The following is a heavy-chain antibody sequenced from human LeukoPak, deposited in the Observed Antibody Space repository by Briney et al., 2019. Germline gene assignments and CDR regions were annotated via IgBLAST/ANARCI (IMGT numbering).Heavy chain of an antibody. Sequence: ASVKVSCKASGYTFTGYYMHWVRQAPGQGLEWMGWINPNSGGTNYAQKFQGRVTMTRDTSISTAYMELSRLRSDDTAVYYCARDSSWLNNWFDPWGQGTLVTVSS. CDR3: ARDSSWLNNWFDP. J-gene: IGHJ5*02. CDR2: INPNSGGT. V-gene: IGHV1-2*02. CDR1: GYTFTGYY. D-gene: IGHD6-13*01.